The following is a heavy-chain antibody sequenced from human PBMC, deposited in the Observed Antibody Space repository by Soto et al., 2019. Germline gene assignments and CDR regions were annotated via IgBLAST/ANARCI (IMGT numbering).Heavy chain of an antibody. J-gene: IGHJ4*02. CDR2: ISSSSNYI. CDR3: ARGYGNLDY. CDR1: GFTFSSYA. V-gene: IGHV3-21*06. Sequence: GGSLRLSCAASGFTFSSYARNWVRQAPGKGLEWVSSISSSSNYIYYVDSVKGRFTISRDNAKNSLYLQMNSLRAEDTAVYYCARGYGNLDYWGQGTLVTVSS. D-gene: IGHD4-17*01.